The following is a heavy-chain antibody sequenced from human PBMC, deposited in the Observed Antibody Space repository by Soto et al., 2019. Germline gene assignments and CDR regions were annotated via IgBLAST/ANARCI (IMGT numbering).Heavy chain of an antibody. CDR2: IYSGGST. Sequence: GGSLRLSCAASGFTVSSNYMSWVRQAPGKGLEWVSVIYSGGSTYYADSVKSRFTISRHNSNNTLYLQMNSLRAEDTNVYYCARDRVNYYDSSGYDAFDIWGQGTMVTVSS. CDR1: GFTVSSNY. V-gene: IGHV3-53*04. J-gene: IGHJ3*02. D-gene: IGHD3-22*01. CDR3: ARDRVNYYDSSGYDAFDI.